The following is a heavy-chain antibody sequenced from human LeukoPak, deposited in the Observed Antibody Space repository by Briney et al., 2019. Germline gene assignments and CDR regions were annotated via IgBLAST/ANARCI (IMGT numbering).Heavy chain of an antibody. CDR1: GGSISSGGYY. CDR3: ARDQPRYFDWLLRPDAFDI. J-gene: IGHJ3*02. D-gene: IGHD3-9*01. Sequence: PSETLSLTCTVSGGSISSGGYYWSWIRQHPGKGLEWIGYIYYSGSTYYNPSLKSRVTISVDTSKNQFSLKVSSVTAADTAVYYCARDQPRYFDWLLRPDAFDIWGQGTMVTVSS. CDR2: IYYSGST. V-gene: IGHV4-31*03.